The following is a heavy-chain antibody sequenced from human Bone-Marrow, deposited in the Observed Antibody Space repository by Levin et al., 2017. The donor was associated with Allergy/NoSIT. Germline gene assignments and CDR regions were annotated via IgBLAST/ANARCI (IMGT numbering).Heavy chain of an antibody. D-gene: IGHD2-2*01. CDR3: ARRGCPGTSCSFQY. CDR1: GYNFSTYW. Sequence: KVSCKGFGYNFSTYWIGWVRQMSGKGLEWMGIIYPGDSETRYSPSFEGQVRMSVDKSISTAYLQWSSLKASDTAMYYCARRGCPGTSCSFQYWGQGTLVTVSS. V-gene: IGHV5-51*01. J-gene: IGHJ1*01. CDR2: IYPGDSET.